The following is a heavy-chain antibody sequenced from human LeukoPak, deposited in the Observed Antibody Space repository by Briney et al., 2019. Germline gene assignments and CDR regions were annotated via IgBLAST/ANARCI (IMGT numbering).Heavy chain of an antibody. J-gene: IGHJ4*02. D-gene: IGHD3-16*02. CDR2: INHSGST. Sequence: PSETLSLTCAVYGGSFSGYYWSWIRQPPGKGLEWIGEINHSGSTNYNPSLKSRVTISVDTSKNQFSLKLSSVTAADTAVYYCARGRGDYVWGSYRKRPSTYYFDYWGQGTLVTVSS. CDR1: GGSFSGYY. CDR3: ARGRGDYVWGSYRKRPSTYYFDY. V-gene: IGHV4-34*01.